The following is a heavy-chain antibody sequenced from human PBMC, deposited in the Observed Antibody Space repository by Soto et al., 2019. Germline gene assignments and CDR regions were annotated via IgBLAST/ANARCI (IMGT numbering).Heavy chain of an antibody. CDR3: ARDGGYGDYYFDY. Sequence: QVQLVQSGAEVKKPGASVKVSCKASGYTFTVYYMHWVRQAPGQGLEWMGWINPNSGGTNYAQKFQGWVTMTRDTAISTAYVELSRLRSDDTAVYYCARDGGYGDYYFDYWGQGTLVTVSS. J-gene: IGHJ4*02. CDR2: INPNSGGT. D-gene: IGHD4-17*01. CDR1: GYTFTVYY. V-gene: IGHV1-2*04.